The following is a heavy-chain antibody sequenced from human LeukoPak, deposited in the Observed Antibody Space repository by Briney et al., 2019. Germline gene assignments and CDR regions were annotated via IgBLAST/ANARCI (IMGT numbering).Heavy chain of an antibody. V-gene: IGHV3-21*01. Sequence: GGSLRLSCAASGFTFSSYSMNWVRQAPGKGLEWVSSISSSSSYIYYADSVKGRFTISRDNAKNSLYLQMNSLRAEDTAVYYCARHPARYCSSTSCHKWGQGTLVTVSS. D-gene: IGHD2-2*02. J-gene: IGHJ4*02. CDR3: ARHPARYCSSTSCHK. CDR2: ISSSSSYI. CDR1: GFTFSSYS.